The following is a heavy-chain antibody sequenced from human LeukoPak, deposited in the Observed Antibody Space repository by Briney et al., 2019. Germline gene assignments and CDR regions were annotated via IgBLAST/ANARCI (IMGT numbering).Heavy chain of an antibody. CDR3: ARRSTYDSSGYYSR. D-gene: IGHD3-22*01. CDR2: IYHSGST. CDR1: GGSISSGGYS. J-gene: IGHJ4*02. Sequence: SQTLSLTCAVSGGSISSGGYSWSWIRQPPGKGLEWIGYIYHSGSTYYNPSLKSRVTISVDRSKNQFSLKLSSVTAADTAVYYCARRSTYDSSGYYSRWGQGTLVTVSS. V-gene: IGHV4-30-2*01.